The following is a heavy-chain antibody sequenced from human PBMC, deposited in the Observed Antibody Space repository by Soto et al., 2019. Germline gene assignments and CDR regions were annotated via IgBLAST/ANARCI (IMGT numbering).Heavy chain of an antibody. CDR1: AGTFSSYA. CDR2: IIPIFGTA. J-gene: IGHJ3*02. Sequence: GASVKVSCKASAGTFSSYAMSWVRQAPGQGLEWMGGIIPIFGTANYAQKFQGRVTITADESTSTAYMELSSLRSEDTAVYYCAREGTAMVADAFDIWGQGTMVTVSS. CDR3: AREGTAMVADAFDI. D-gene: IGHD5-18*01. V-gene: IGHV1-69*13.